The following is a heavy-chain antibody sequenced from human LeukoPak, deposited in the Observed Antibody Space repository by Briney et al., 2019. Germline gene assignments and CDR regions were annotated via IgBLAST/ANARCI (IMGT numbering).Heavy chain of an antibody. V-gene: IGHV3-23*01. D-gene: IGHD2-15*01. CDR3: AEAPPPYCSGGSCFDAFDF. J-gene: IGHJ3*01. CDR2: ISHSGGST. Sequence: GGSLRLSCAASGFTFSNYAMSWVRQAPGKGLEWVSAISHSGGSTYYADSVKGRFTISRDNSKSTLYLQMNSLRGEDTAVYYCAEAPPPYCSGGSCFDAFDFWGQGTMVTVSS. CDR1: GFTFSNYA.